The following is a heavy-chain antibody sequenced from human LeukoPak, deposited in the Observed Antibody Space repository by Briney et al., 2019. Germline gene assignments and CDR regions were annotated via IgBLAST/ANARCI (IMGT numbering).Heavy chain of an antibody. CDR1: GFTFSSYG. CDR2: IRYDGSNK. V-gene: IGHV3-30*02. D-gene: IGHD3-3*01. J-gene: IGHJ4*02. Sequence: GGSLRLSCAASGFTFSSYGMHWVRQAPGKGLEWVAFIRYDGSNKYYADSVKGRFTISRDNSKNTLYLQMNSLRAEDTAVYYCAKGMYYDFWSGYNYWGQGTLVTVSS. CDR3: AKGMYYDFWSGYNY.